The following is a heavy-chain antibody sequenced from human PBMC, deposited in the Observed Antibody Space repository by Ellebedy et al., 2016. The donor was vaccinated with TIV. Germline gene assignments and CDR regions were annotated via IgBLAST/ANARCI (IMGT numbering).Heavy chain of an antibody. CDR3: ARGVVRGFAAFDI. J-gene: IGHJ3*02. Sequence: MPSETLSLTCSLSGSSITTYYWSWIRQPPGKGLEWIGYIYIVELTNYSPSPKSRTSISIDTSKKQFSLNLTSVTVADTALYFCARGVVRGFAAFDIWGRGTMVIVSS. CDR2: IYIVELT. D-gene: IGHD3-10*01. V-gene: IGHV4-59*01. CDR1: GSSITTYY.